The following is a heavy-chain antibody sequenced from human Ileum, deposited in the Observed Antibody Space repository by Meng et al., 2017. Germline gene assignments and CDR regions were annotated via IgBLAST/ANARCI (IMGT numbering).Heavy chain of an antibody. Sequence: VQLEELGGGLDQPGGSRGLYCPTSGFTLSDRYMDWVRQAPGKGLEWVGRTKNKINSYVTEYATSVKGRFTISRDDSKNSLSLQMNSLKTEDTAVYYCTREHTEIGSIDHWGRGTLVTVSS. CDR3: TREHTEIGSIDH. CDR1: GFTLSDRY. D-gene: IGHD5-24*01. V-gene: IGHV3-72*01. J-gene: IGHJ4*02. CDR2: TKNKINSYVT.